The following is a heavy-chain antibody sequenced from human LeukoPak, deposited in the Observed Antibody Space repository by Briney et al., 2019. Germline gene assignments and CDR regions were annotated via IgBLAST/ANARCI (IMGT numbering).Heavy chain of an antibody. V-gene: IGHV4-31*03. CDR3: ARDLGYYDRV. J-gene: IGHJ4*02. CDR2: IYYSGST. Sequence: SQTPSLTCTVSGGSISSGGYYWSWIRHHPGKDLEWIGYIYYSGSTYYNPSLKSRVTISVDTSKNQFSLKLSSVTAADTAVYYCARDLGYYDRVWGQGTLVTVSS. D-gene: IGHD3-22*01. CDR1: GGSISSGGYY.